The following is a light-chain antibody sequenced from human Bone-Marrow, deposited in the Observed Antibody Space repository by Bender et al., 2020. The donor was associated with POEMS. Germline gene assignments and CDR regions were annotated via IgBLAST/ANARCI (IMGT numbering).Light chain of an antibody. CDR2: DVS. CDR1: TSDVGGSNY. Sequence: QSALTQPRSVSGSPGQSVTISCTGTTSDVGGSNYVSWYQQHPGKAPKVLIYDVSERPSGVPDRFSGSKSDNTASLTISGLQPEDEADYHCSSYAGGFTWFFGGGTKLTVL. V-gene: IGLV2-11*01. J-gene: IGLJ2*01. CDR3: SSYAGGFTWF.